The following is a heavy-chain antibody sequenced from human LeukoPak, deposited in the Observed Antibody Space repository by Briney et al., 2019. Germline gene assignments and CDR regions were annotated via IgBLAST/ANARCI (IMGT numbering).Heavy chain of an antibody. J-gene: IGHJ4*02. CDR1: GGSISSYY. Sequence: SETLSLTCTVSGGSISSYYWSWIRQPPGKGLEWIGNIFYSGSPNYNPSLKSRVTISVDTPKNQFSLKLTSVTAADAAVYYCARGQVAGTWDYWGQGILVTVSS. CDR3: ARGQVAGTWDY. D-gene: IGHD6-19*01. V-gene: IGHV4-59*01. CDR2: IFYSGSP.